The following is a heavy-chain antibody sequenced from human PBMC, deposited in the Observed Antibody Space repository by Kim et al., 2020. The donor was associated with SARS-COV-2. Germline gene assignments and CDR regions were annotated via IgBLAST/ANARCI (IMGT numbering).Heavy chain of an antibody. CDR2: INPNSGST. J-gene: IGHJ4*02. V-gene: IGHV1-2*02. CDR1: GYTFTGNY. D-gene: IGHD2-21*02. CDR3: ARGSPIRNGGNSPHDY. Sequence: ASVKVSCKASGYTFTGNYLHWVRQAPGQGLEWMAWINPNSGSTNYAQNFQGRVTVTRDTSISTAYMELSRLRSDDTAVYYCARGSPIRNGGNSPHDYWGQGPLVTVSS.